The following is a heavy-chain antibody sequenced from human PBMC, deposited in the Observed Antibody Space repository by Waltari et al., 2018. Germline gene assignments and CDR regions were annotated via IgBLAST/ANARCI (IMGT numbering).Heavy chain of an antibody. D-gene: IGHD4-17*01. CDR1: GYIFTGYY. J-gene: IGHJ4*02. V-gene: IGHV1-2*06. CDR2: INPNSGDT. CDR3: ARDLGSDYGNRDY. Sequence: VQLVQSGAEVKKPGATVKISCKASGYIFTGYYIQWVRRAPGQGLEWMGRINPNSGDTNYAQKFQGRVTLTRDTSINTAYMELSSLKSDDTAVYYCARDLGSDYGNRDYWGQGTLVTVPS.